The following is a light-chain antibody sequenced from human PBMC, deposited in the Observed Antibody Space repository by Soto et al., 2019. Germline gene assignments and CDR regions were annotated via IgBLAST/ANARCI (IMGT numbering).Light chain of an antibody. Sequence: EIVMMPSPATLSVSPVERATLSCRASQIIANNLAWYQQKPGQAPRLLIYGASTRAPGIPARFSGSGSGTEFTLTISSLQSEDFAIYYCQHYNNYPWTFGQGTKVDIK. CDR2: GAS. V-gene: IGKV3-15*01. J-gene: IGKJ1*01. CDR1: QIIANN. CDR3: QHYNNYPWT.